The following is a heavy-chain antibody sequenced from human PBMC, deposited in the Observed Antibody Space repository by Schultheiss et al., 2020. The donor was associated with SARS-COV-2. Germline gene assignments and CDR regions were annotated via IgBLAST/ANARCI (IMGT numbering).Heavy chain of an antibody. CDR2: IYSGGRT. Sequence: GGSLRLSCAASGFIVSSNHMSWVRQAPGKGLEWVSLIYSGGRTCYADSVKGRFTISRDNSKNTLYLQMNSLRAEDTAVYYCARAYLNSLVDYWGQGTLVTVSS. D-gene: IGHD2-21*01. J-gene: IGHJ4*02. CDR3: ARAYLNSLVDY. CDR1: GFIVSSNH. V-gene: IGHV3-53*01.